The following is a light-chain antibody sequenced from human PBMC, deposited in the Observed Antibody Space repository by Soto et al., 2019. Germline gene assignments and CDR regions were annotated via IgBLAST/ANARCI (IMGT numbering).Light chain of an antibody. Sequence: DSQMIQSPSTLSASVGDRFTITCLAIQSISSWLAWYQQKPGKAPKLLIYKASSLESGVPSRFRGSGSGTEFTLTISSLQPDDFETYYCQQYNSYSRTFGQGTKVDIK. CDR3: QQYNSYSRT. CDR1: QSISSW. V-gene: IGKV1-5*03. CDR2: KAS. J-gene: IGKJ1*01.